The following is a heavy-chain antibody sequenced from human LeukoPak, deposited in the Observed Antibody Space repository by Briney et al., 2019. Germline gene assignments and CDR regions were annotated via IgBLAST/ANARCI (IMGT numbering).Heavy chain of an antibody. CDR3: ARGSSVTRPDD. CDR2: ISGSGGGT. D-gene: IGHD5-18*01. V-gene: IGHV3-23*01. Sequence: GGSLRLSCAASGFTFSSYAMTWVRQAPGKGLEWVSAISGSGGGTYYADSVKGRFTISRDNSKNTVYLQMNSLTVEDTAVYFCARGSSVTRPDDWDQGTLVTVSS. CDR1: GFTFSSYA. J-gene: IGHJ4*02.